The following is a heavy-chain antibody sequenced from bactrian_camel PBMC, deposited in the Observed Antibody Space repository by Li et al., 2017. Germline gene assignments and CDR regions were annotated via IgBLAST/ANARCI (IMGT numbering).Heavy chain of an antibody. J-gene: IGHJ4*01. CDR2: VSIDGTRT. Sequence: DVQLVESGGGLVQPGGSLRLSCAASGSTFSNFDMSWVRHTPGKGFEFISAVSIDGTRTWTADSMKGRFTISRDNAQKTVYLQMNNLKTEDTAVYYCATRVISLWGQGTQVTV. V-gene: IGHV3S40*01. CDR1: GSTFSNFD. D-gene: IGHD3*01. CDR3: ATRVISL.